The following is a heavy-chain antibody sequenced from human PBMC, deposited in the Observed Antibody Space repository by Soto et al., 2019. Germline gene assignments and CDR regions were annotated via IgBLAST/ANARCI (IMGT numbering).Heavy chain of an antibody. Sequence: QVQLVQSGAEVKKPGSSVKVSCKASGGTFSSYAISWVRQAPGQGLEWMGGIIPIFGTANYAQKFQGRVTITADKSTSTAYMELSSLRSEDTAVYYCASDLGRLGYCSSPSFSGYYFDYGGQGTLVTVSS. CDR3: ASDLGRLGYCSSPSFSGYYFDY. CDR1: GGTFSSYA. V-gene: IGHV1-69*06. CDR2: IIPIFGTA. J-gene: IGHJ4*02. D-gene: IGHD2-2*01.